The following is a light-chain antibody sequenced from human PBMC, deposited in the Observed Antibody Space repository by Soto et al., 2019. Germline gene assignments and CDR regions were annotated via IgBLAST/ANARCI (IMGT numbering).Light chain of an antibody. CDR2: KAS. V-gene: IGKV1-5*03. CDR1: QSISSW. CDR3: QQYNSYPWT. Sequence: DIQMTQSPSTLSASVGDRVTITCRASQSISSWLAWYQQKPGKAPKLLIYKASSLESGVPSRFSGSGSGTEFTLTIISLQPDYFASYYCQQYNSYPWTFGQGTKVDIK. J-gene: IGKJ1*01.